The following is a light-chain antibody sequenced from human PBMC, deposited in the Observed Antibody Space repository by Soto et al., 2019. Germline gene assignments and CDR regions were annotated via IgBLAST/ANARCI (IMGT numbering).Light chain of an antibody. V-gene: IGKV3-20*01. CDR1: QSDSSSY. CDR2: GAS. Sequence: EIVLTQSPGTLSLSTGERATLSCRASQSDSSSYLAWYQQNRGQAPRLLIYGASSRATGIPDRFSGSGSGTDFTLTISRLEPEDFAVYYCQQYGSSRWTFGQGTKV. CDR3: QQYGSSRWT. J-gene: IGKJ1*01.